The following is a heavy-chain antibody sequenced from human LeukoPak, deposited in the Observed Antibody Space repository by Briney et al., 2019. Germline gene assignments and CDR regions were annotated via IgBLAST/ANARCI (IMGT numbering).Heavy chain of an antibody. V-gene: IGHV5-51*01. J-gene: IGHJ3*02. Sequence: GESLKISCQGSGYSFTNYWIGWVRQMPEKGLEWMGLIYPGVSDTRYNPSFQGQVTISADKSISTAYLQWSSLKASDTAIYYCARRGRSNPDAFDIWGQGTVVTVSS. CDR3: ARRGRSNPDAFDI. CDR2: IYPGVSDT. CDR1: GYSFTNYW. D-gene: IGHD2-2*01.